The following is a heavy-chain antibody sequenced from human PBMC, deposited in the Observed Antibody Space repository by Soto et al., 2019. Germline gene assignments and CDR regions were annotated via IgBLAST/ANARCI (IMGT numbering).Heavy chain of an antibody. CDR3: ARGKERSCPNYFDD. Sequence: QVQLVQSGAEVQRPGASLKVSCQASGYTFTTYDINWVRHAPGQGLEWMGWMNPYTGKAGYAQKCQGSVTMIRDNSISTAYMELSILRSEETAVYYCARGKERSCPNYFDDWGLGTLVTVSS. CDR1: GYTFTTYD. V-gene: IGHV1-8*01. CDR2: MNPYTGKA. J-gene: IGHJ4*02.